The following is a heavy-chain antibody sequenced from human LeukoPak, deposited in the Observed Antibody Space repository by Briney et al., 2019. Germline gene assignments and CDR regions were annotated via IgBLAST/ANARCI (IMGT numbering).Heavy chain of an antibody. CDR2: IYHSGST. CDR3: ARDEFDYGSGSYYPNGHL. Sequence: PSETLSLTCTVSGGSISSGGYYWSWIRQPPGKGLEWIGYIYHSGSTYYNPSLKSRVTISVDRSKNQFSLKLSSVTAADTAVYYCARDEFDYGSGSYYPNGHLWGQGTLVTVSS. CDR1: GGSISSGGYY. V-gene: IGHV4-30-2*01. D-gene: IGHD3-10*01. J-gene: IGHJ4*02.